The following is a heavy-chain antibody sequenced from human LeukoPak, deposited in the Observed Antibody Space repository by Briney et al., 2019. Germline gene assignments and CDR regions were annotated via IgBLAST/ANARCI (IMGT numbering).Heavy chain of an antibody. V-gene: IGHV3-21*01. J-gene: IGHJ3*02. D-gene: IGHD6-19*01. CDR3: ARGSSGWDDAFDI. Sequence: GGSLRLSCAASGFTFSSYSMNWVRQAPGKGLEWVSSISSSSSYIYSADSVKGRFTISRDNAKNSLYLQMNSLRAEDTAVYYCARGSSGWDDAFDIWGQGTMVTVSS. CDR1: GFTFSSYS. CDR2: ISSSSSYI.